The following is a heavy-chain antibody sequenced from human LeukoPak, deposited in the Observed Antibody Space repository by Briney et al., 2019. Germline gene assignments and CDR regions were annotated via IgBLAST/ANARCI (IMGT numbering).Heavy chain of an antibody. CDR1: GYTFTSYD. J-gene: IGHJ6*03. V-gene: IGHV1-2*06. D-gene: IGHD3-10*01. CDR3: AKDQYTYGYYGYYYSYMDV. CDR2: INPNTGGT. Sequence: GASVKVSCKASGYTFTSYDINWVRQAPGQGLEWMGRINPNTGGTNYAQNFQGRVTMTRDTSISTAYMELSSLRSDDTAVYYCAKDQYTYGYYGYYYSYMDVWGKGTTVTVSS.